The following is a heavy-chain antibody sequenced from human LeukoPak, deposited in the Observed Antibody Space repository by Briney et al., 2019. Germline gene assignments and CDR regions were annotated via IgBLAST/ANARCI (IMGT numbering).Heavy chain of an antibody. Sequence: SETLSLTCTVSGGSTSSYYWSWIRQPAGKGLEWIGRIYTSGSTNYNPSLKSRVTMSVDTSKNQFSLKLSSVTAADTAVYYCARVGHIAVAGTYNWFDPWGQGTLVTVSS. CDR2: IYTSGST. V-gene: IGHV4-4*07. D-gene: IGHD6-19*01. CDR3: ARVGHIAVAGTYNWFDP. J-gene: IGHJ5*02. CDR1: GGSTSSYY.